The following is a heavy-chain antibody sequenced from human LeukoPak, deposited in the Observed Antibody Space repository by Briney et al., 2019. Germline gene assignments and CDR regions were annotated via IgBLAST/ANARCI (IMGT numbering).Heavy chain of an antibody. D-gene: IGHD3-22*01. J-gene: IGHJ1*01. CDR1: GFTFSSYG. CDR2: ISYDGSNK. Sequence: GGSLRLSCAACGFTFSSYGMHWVRQAPGKGLEWVAVISYDGSNKYYADFVKGRFTISRDNSKNTLYLQMNSLRTEDTAIYYCAKEDVVAITIGYIQHWGQGTLVTVSS. V-gene: IGHV3-30*18. CDR3: AKEDVVAITIGYIQH.